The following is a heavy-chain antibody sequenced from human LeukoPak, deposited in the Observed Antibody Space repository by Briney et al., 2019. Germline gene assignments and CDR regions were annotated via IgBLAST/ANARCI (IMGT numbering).Heavy chain of an antibody. D-gene: IGHD6-13*01. J-gene: IGHJ4*02. V-gene: IGHV4-34*01. CDR2: INHSGST. CDR1: GGSFSGYY. Sequence: SETLSLTCAVYGGSFSGYYWSWIRQPPGKGLEWIGEINHSGSTNYNPSLKSRVTISVDTSKNQFSLKLSSVTAADTAVYYCARSGNIAAAGTSGNFDYWGRGTLVTVSS. CDR3: ARSGNIAAAGTSGNFDY.